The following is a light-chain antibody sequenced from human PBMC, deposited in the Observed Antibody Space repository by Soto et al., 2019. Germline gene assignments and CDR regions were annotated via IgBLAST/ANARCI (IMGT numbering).Light chain of an antibody. J-gene: IGLJ3*02. V-gene: IGLV1-44*01. CDR1: NSNIGRYS. Sequence: QSALTQPPSLSGTPGQRVTISCSGSNSNIGRYSVNWYQHFPGTAPKILIYSDDERPSGVPDRFSGSKSGSSASLASSGRQSEDEVEYYCAAWDDNRNGPLFGGGTKLTVL. CDR2: SDD. CDR3: AAWDDNRNGPL.